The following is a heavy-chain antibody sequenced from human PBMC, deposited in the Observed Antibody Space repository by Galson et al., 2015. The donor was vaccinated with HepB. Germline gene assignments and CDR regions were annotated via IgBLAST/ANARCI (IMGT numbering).Heavy chain of an antibody. V-gene: IGHV3-23*01. CDR3: AKLTHYDIFTGYFPHYSYYCMDV. CDR2: ISGSGGNT. J-gene: IGHJ6*03. Sequence: SLRLSCAASGFTFSSYAMTWVRQAPRKGLEWVSSISGSGGNTYYADSVKGRFTISRDNSKNTLFLQMNSLRAEDTAVYYCAKLTHYDIFTGYFPHYSYYCMDVWGKGTTVTVSS. D-gene: IGHD3-9*01. CDR1: GFTFSSYA.